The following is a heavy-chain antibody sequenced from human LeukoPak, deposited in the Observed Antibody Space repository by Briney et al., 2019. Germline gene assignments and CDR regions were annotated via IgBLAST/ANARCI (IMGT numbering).Heavy chain of an antibody. CDR2: ISYDGSNK. Sequence: GGSLRLSCAASGFTFSSYAVHWVRQAPGRGLEWVAVISYDGSNKYYADSVKGRFSISRDNSKNTLYLQMNSLRAEDTAVYYCAKDRLQDSSGWYTDYFDYWGQGTLVTVSS. D-gene: IGHD6-19*01. J-gene: IGHJ4*02. CDR3: AKDRLQDSSGWYTDYFDY. CDR1: GFTFSSYA. V-gene: IGHV3-30-3*01.